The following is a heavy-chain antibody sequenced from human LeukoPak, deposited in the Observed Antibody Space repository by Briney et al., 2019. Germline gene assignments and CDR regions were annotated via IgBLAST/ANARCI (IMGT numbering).Heavy chain of an antibody. J-gene: IGHJ3*02. CDR3: ARLARKGGQARGVTKHAFDI. CDR2: INHSGST. D-gene: IGHD3-10*01. Sequence: PSETLSLTCAVYGGSFSGYYWSWIRQPPGKGLEWIGEINHSGSTNYNPSLKSRVTISVDTSKNQFSLKLSSVTAADTAMYYCARLARKGGQARGVTKHAFDIWGQGTMVTVSS. CDR1: GGSFSGYY. V-gene: IGHV4-34*01.